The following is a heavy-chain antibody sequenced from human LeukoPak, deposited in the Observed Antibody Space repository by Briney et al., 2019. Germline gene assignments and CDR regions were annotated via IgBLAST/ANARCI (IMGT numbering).Heavy chain of an antibody. Sequence: SVKVSCKASGYTFTSYAMNWVRQAPGQGLEWMGGIMPISGTANYAQKFQGRVTITADKPTNTAYMELSSLRSDDTAVYYCASGRTDIVVVPATLRNYYFDYWGQGTLVTVSS. J-gene: IGHJ4*02. CDR3: ASGRTDIVVVPATLRNYYFDY. CDR1: GYTFTSYA. V-gene: IGHV1-69*06. D-gene: IGHD2-2*01. CDR2: IMPISGTA.